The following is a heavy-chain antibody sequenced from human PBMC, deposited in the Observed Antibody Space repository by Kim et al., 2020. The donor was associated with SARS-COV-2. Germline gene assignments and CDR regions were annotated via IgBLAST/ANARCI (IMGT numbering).Heavy chain of an antibody. Sequence: GGSLRLSCAASGFTFSSYAMSWVRQAPGKGLEWVSAISGSGGSTYYADSVKGRFTISRDNSKNTLYLQMNSLRAEDTAVYYCTGGDGYTLARFDYWGQGTLVTVSS. CDR2: ISGSGGST. V-gene: IGHV3-23*01. CDR1: GFTFSSYA. J-gene: IGHJ4*02. D-gene: IGHD5-12*01. CDR3: TGGDGYTLARFDY.